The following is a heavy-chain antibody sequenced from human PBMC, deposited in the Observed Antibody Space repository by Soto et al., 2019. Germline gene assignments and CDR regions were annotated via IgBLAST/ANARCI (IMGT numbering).Heavy chain of an antibody. CDR2: VYYAGTT. J-gene: IGHJ4*02. Sequence: QIQLQESGPGLVKPSETLSLSCTVSDGSITPNYYTWVRQPPGKGLVWIGYVYYAGTTTYNPSLKSRVSISIDTSKNEVSLKLSSVTAADTAVYYCARLGAYYQALDSWGQGTLVTVSS. CDR3: ARLGAYYQALDS. CDR1: DGSITPNY. V-gene: IGHV4-59*08. D-gene: IGHD3-22*01.